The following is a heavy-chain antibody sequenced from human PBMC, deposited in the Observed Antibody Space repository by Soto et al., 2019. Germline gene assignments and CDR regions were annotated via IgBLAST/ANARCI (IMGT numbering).Heavy chain of an antibody. CDR3: ARDGQYRTDGFDI. V-gene: IGHV3-23*01. CDR2: LSRGGGST. J-gene: IGHJ3*02. D-gene: IGHD5-12*01. CDR1: GFTFSSHG. Sequence: EAQLLESGGGSVQPGGSLRLSCAASGFTFSSHGMSWIRQAPGKGLEWISGLSRGGGSTYYVDSVKGRFTISRDNAKSTLDLIRKSLRVEDTALYYCARDGQYRTDGFDIWGQGTMVTVSS.